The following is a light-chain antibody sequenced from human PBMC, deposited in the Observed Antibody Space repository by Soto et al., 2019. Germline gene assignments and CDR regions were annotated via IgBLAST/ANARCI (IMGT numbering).Light chain of an antibody. J-gene: IGKJ1*01. V-gene: IGKV3-20*01. Sequence: EIVLTQSPGTLSLSPGERATLSCRASQSVSSSYLAWYQQKPGQAPRLLIYAASSRATGIPDRFSGSGSGTDFTHTISRLEPEDFAVYYCQQYGSSSWTFGQGTKVDIK. CDR3: QQYGSSSWT. CDR1: QSVSSSY. CDR2: AAS.